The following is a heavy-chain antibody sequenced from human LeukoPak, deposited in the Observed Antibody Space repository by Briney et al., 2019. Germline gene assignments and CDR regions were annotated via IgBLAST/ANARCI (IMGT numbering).Heavy chain of an antibody. D-gene: IGHD5-18*01. J-gene: IGHJ4*02. V-gene: IGHV3-53*01. CDR1: GFSVSNNY. CDR2: IYSGGTT. Sequence: PGGSLRLSCAVSGFSVSNNYMSWVRQAPGKGLEWVSVIYSGGTTYYADSVQGRFTISRGNSKNTLYLQMNSLRGEDTALYYCARLYSYAFDYWGQGTLVTVSS. CDR3: ARLYSYAFDY.